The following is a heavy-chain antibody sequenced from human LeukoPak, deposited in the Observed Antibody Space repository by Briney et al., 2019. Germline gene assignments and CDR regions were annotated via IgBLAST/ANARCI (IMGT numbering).Heavy chain of an antibody. CDR1: GGSISSYY. CDR3: ARIISSGLKKYFQH. CDR2: IYYSGST. D-gene: IGHD3-22*01. Sequence: PSETLSLTCTVSGGSISSYYWSWIRQPPGKGLEWNGYIYYSGSTNYNPSLKSRVTISVDTSKNQFSLKLSSVTAADTAVYYCARIISSGLKKYFQHWGQGTLVTVSS. J-gene: IGHJ1*01. V-gene: IGHV4-59*01.